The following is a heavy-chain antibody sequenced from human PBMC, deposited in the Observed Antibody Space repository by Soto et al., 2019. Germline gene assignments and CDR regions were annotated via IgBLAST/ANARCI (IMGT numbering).Heavy chain of an antibody. Sequence: ASVKVSCKASGYTFTSYGISWVRQAPGQGLEWIGWISAYNGNTNYAQKLQGRVTMTTDTSTSTAYMELRSLRSDDTAVYYCARDIVVVPATTEENWFDPWGQGTLVTVSS. V-gene: IGHV1-18*01. J-gene: IGHJ5*02. D-gene: IGHD2-2*01. CDR2: ISAYNGNT. CDR3: ARDIVVVPATTEENWFDP. CDR1: GYTFTSYG.